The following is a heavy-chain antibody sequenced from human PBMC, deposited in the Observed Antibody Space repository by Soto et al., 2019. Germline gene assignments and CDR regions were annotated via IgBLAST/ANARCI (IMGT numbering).Heavy chain of an antibody. J-gene: IGHJ6*02. CDR2: IYSGGST. CDR1: GFTVSSNY. D-gene: IGHD6-13*01. Sequence: EVQLVETGGGLIQPGGSLRLSCAASGFTVSSNYKSWVRQAPGKGLEWVSVIYSGGSTYYADSVKGRFTISRDNSKNTLYLQMNSLRAEDTAVYYCARDLGGIAAAGPNYYYGMDVWGQGTTVTVSS. V-gene: IGHV3-53*02. CDR3: ARDLGGIAAAGPNYYYGMDV.